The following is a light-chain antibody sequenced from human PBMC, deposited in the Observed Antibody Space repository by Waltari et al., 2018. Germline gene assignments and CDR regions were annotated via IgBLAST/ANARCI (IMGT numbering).Light chain of an antibody. V-gene: IGKV3-20*01. CDR2: GAS. CDR1: QSVSRA. J-gene: IGKJ1*01. CDR3: QNYGRLPAT. Sequence: EIVLTQSPGTLSLSLGERATLSCRASQSVSRALAWYQQKPGQAPRLLIYGASTRATGIPDRFSGSGSGTDFSLTISRLEADDFAVYYWQNYGRLPATFGQGTTVEI.